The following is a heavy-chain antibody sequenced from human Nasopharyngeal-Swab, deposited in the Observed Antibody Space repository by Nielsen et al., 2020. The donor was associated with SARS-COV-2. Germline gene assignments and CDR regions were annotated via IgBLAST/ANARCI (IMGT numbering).Heavy chain of an antibody. V-gene: IGHV1-69*01. J-gene: IGHJ6*03. D-gene: IGHD3-10*01. Sequence: WVRQAPGQGLEWMGEIIPIFGTANYAQKFQGRVTITADESTSTAYMELSSLRSEDTAVYYCARGAPYTMVRGVITFQYYYYYMDVWGKGTTVTVSS. CDR3: ARGAPYTMVRGVITFQYYYYYMDV. CDR2: IIPIFGTA.